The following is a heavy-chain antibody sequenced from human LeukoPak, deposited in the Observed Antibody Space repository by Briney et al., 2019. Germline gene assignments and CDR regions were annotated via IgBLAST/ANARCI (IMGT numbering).Heavy chain of an antibody. J-gene: IGHJ4*02. CDR1: GFTFSTYA. D-gene: IGHD2-15*01. Sequence: PGGSLRLSCATSGFTFSTYAMHWVRQAPGKGLEWVAVISYDGSKKYYADSVKGRFSISRDNSKNTLCLQMNSLRADDTAVYYCAIPVGKRFSGGFDYWGQGTLVTVSS. V-gene: IGHV3-30-3*01. CDR3: AIPVGKRFSGGFDY. CDR2: ISYDGSKK.